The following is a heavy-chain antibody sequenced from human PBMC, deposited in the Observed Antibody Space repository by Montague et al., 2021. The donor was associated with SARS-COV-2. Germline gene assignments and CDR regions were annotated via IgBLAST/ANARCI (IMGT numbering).Heavy chain of an antibody. CDR1: GFTFSSYA. Sequence: SLSLSCSASGFTFSSYAMPWVRQAPGKGLEWVAVISYDGSNKYYXDSVKGRFTISRDNSKNTLYLQMNSLRAEDTAVYYCARDNYDYVWGSYRYIYWGQGTLVTVSS. J-gene: IGHJ4*02. V-gene: IGHV3-30*04. CDR3: ARDNYDYVWGSYRYIY. CDR2: ISYDGSNK. D-gene: IGHD3-16*02.